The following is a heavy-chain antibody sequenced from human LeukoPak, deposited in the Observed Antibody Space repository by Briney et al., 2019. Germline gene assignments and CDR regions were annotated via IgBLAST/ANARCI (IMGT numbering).Heavy chain of an antibody. J-gene: IGHJ6*03. CDR3: AKARGDNYYYYYMDV. Sequence: PGGSLRLSCAASGFTFSSYEMNWVRQAPGKGLEWVSAISGSGGSTYYADSVKGRFTISRDNSKNTLYLQMNSLRAEDTAVYYCAKARGDNYYYYYMDVWGKGTTVTVSS. V-gene: IGHV3-23*01. CDR1: GFTFSSYE. CDR2: ISGSGGST. D-gene: IGHD4-17*01.